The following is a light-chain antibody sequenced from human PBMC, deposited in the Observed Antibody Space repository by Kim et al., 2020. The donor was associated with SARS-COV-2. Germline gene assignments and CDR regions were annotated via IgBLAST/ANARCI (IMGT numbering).Light chain of an antibody. V-gene: IGLV3-1*01. J-gene: IGLJ1*01. Sequence: VSPGQTASIPCSGDKLGDKNAFWYQQKPGQSPVVVIYNDSRRPSGIPERFSGSNSGNTATLTISGTQAMDEADYYCQAWDNSIGVFGTGTKVTVL. CDR1: KLGDKN. CDR3: QAWDNSIGV. CDR2: NDS.